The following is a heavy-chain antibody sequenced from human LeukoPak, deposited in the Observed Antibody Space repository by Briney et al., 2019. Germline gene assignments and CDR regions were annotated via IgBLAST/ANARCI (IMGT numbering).Heavy chain of an antibody. CDR3: ARGGGHTSGSIDY. D-gene: IGHD1-26*01. Sequence: GGSLRLSCAASGFSFSSYAMSWVRQAPGKGLEWVANIKQDGSEKYYVDSVKGRFTISRDNAKNSLYLQMNSLRAEDTAVYYCARGGGHTSGSIDYWGQGTLVTVSS. CDR2: IKQDGSEK. V-gene: IGHV3-7*01. CDR1: GFSFSSYA. J-gene: IGHJ4*02.